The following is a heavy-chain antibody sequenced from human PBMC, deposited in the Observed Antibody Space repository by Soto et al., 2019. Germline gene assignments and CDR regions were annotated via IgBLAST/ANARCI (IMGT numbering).Heavy chain of an antibody. D-gene: IGHD2-21*01. CDR2: ISSSGSTI. J-gene: IGHJ4*02. CDR3: AGVSTYPPYYFDY. CDR1: GFTFSDYY. Sequence: PGGSLRLSCAASGFTFSDYYMSWIRQAPGKGLEWVSYISSSGSTIYYADSVKGRFTISRDNAKNSLYLQMNSLRAEDTAVYYCAGVSTYPPYYFDYWGQGTLVTVSS. V-gene: IGHV3-11*01.